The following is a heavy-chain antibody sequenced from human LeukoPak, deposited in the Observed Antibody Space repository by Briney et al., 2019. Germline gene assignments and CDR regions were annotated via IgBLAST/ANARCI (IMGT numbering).Heavy chain of an antibody. V-gene: IGHV3-30*02. CDR2: TRYDGGNK. CDR1: GFTFSSYG. Sequence: GGSLRLSCAASGFTFSSYGMHWVRQVPGKGLEWVAFTRYDGGNKYYTDSVKGRFTISRDNSKNTLYLQMNSLRAEDTAVYYCAKDAFWSGYYSSNYYYMDVWGKGTTVTVSS. J-gene: IGHJ6*03. CDR3: AKDAFWSGYYSSNYYYMDV. D-gene: IGHD3-3*01.